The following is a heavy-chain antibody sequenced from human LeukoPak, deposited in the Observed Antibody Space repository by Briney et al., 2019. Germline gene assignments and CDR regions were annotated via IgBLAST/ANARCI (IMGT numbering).Heavy chain of an antibody. Sequence: GGSLRLSCSGSGFIFSSYAMHWVRQAPGKGLEWVAVISYTGNNKDYADSVKGRFTISRDNSKSTLYIQMDSLRAEDTAVYYCAKGLAEGSASTGSSILHFWGQGTLVTVSS. CDR1: GFIFSSYA. D-gene: IGHD6-25*01. J-gene: IGHJ4*02. CDR2: ISYTGNNK. V-gene: IGHV3-30*18. CDR3: AKGLAEGSASTGSSILHF.